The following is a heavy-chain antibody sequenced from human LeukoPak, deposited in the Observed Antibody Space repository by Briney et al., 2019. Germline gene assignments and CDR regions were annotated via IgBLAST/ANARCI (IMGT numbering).Heavy chain of an antibody. V-gene: IGHV4-59*01. CDR3: ARRRYLTSGSFDY. D-gene: IGHD3-10*01. CDR1: GGSFSGSY. J-gene: IGHJ4*02. CDR2: ISYSGST. Sequence: PSETLSLTCAVYGGSFSGSYWSWIRQSPGKGLEWIGYISYSGSTNYNPSLKSRVSISVDTSKNHFSLKLTSVTAADTAVYYCARRRYLTSGSFDYWGQGTLVTVSS.